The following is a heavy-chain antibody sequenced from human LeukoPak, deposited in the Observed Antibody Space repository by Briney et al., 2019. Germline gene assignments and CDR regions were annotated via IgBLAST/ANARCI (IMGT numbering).Heavy chain of an antibody. Sequence: ASVKVSCKSSGYTFTCYYMHWVRQAPAQGLEWMGWINPNSGNTNYAQKLQGRVTMTTDTSASTAYMELRSLRSDDTAVYYCARWPDYGDYPIDCWGEGTLVTVSS. D-gene: IGHD4-17*01. CDR3: ARWPDYGDYPIDC. J-gene: IGHJ4*02. CDR1: GYTFTCYY. CDR2: INPNSGNT. V-gene: IGHV1-18*04.